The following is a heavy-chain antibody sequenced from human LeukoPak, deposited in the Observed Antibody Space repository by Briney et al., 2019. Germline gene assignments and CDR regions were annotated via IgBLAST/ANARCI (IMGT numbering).Heavy chain of an antibody. V-gene: IGHV1-2*02. J-gene: IGHJ4*02. Sequence: GASVKVSCKASGYTFTSYGISWVRQAPGQGLEWMGWINPNSGGTNYAQKFQGRVTMTRDTSISTAYMELSRLRSDDTAVYYCARAGRVPAIEEVDYWSQGTLVTVSS. CDR2: INPNSGGT. CDR3: ARAGRVPAIEEVDY. D-gene: IGHD2-2*01. CDR1: GYTFTSYG.